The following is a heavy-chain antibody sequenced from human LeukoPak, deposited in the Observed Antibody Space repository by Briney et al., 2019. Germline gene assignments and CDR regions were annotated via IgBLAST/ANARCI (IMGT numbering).Heavy chain of an antibody. Sequence: SVKVSCKASGGTFSSYAISWVRQAPGQGLEWMGGIIPIFGTANYAQKFQGRVTITADESTSTAYMELSSLRSEDTVVYYCARDRYDSSGYYSWSFDYWGQGTLSPSPQ. J-gene: IGHJ4*02. V-gene: IGHV1-69*13. CDR2: IIPIFGTA. D-gene: IGHD3-22*01. CDR3: ARDRYDSSGYYSWSFDY. CDR1: GGTFSSYA.